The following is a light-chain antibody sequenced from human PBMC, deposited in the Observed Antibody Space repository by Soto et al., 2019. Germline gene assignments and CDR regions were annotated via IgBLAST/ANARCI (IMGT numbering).Light chain of an antibody. CDR1: SSDVGGYNF. CDR2: EVS. Sequence: QPVLTQPASVSGSPGQSITISCTGTSSDVGGYNFVSWYQHHPGKAPKLMIYEVSNRPSGVSNRFSGSKSGNTASLTISGLQAEDEADYYCSSYTSSSTQVFGTGTKLTVL. J-gene: IGLJ1*01. V-gene: IGLV2-14*01. CDR3: SSYTSSSTQV.